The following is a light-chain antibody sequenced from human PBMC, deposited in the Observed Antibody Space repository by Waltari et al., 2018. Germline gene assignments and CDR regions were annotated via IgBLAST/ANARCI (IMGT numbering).Light chain of an antibody. J-gene: IGKJ1*01. Sequence: EIVMTQSPATLSVSPGERATLSCRASPSVSSNLAWDQQKPGQAPRLLIYGASTRATGIPDRFSGSGSGTEFTLTISSLQSEDFAVYYCQQYNTWPTFGQGTKVEI. CDR3: QQYNTWPT. CDR2: GAS. CDR1: PSVSSN. V-gene: IGKV3-15*01.